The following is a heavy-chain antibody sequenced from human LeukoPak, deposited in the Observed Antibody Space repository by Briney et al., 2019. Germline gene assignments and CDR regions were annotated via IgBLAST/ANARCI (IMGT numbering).Heavy chain of an antibody. CDR1: GFTFSHYS. J-gene: IGHJ4*02. CDR3: ASGWVSFDY. Sequence: GGSLRLSCVASGFTFSHYSMNWVRQAPGKGLEWVSSIRFTGSYIYYADSVKGRFTISRDDAKNLLSLQMISLRAEDTAVYYCASGWVSFDYWGQGTLVIVSS. D-gene: IGHD6-19*01. V-gene: IGHV3-21*01. CDR2: IRFTGSYI.